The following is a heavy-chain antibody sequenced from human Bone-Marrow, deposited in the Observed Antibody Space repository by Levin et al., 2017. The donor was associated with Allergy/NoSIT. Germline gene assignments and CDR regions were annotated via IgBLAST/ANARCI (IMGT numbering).Heavy chain of an antibody. Sequence: SGPTLVKPTETLTLTCIVSGFSLSNPRVGVSWIRQPPGKALEWLAQIFSDDEKSYNTSLKSRLTISKDTSKSQVVLTMTNVDPVDTATYVCARTMGGQGMERFDFWGQGTLVTVSS. J-gene: IGHJ4*02. CDR1: GFSLSNPRVG. CDR2: IFSDDEK. CDR3: ARTMGGQGMERFDF. D-gene: IGHD6-13*01. V-gene: IGHV2-26*01.